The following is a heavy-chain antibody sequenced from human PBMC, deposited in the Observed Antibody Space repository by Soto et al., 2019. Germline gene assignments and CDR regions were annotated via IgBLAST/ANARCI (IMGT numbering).Heavy chain of an antibody. CDR1: GFTFSSHG. CDR2: ISYDGSDK. V-gene: IGHV3-30*03. J-gene: IGHJ4*02. Sequence: GGSLRLSCAASGFTFSSHGVHWVRQAPGEGLEWVAVISYDGSDKYYADSVKGRFTISRDNSKNTLYLEMNSLRPEDTAVYFCARGIGGYSSGNYFDFWGQGTLVTVSS. D-gene: IGHD5-18*01. CDR3: ARGIGGYSSGNYFDF.